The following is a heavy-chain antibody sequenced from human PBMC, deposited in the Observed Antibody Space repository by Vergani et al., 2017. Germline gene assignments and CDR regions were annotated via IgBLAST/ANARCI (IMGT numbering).Heavy chain of an antibody. D-gene: IGHD3-10*01. V-gene: IGHV3-13*04. CDR3: ARGGPLYYYGSGSYSLDY. J-gene: IGHJ4*02. Sequence: EVQLLESGGGLVQPGGSLRLSCAASGFTFSSYAMSWVRQAPGKGLEWVSAIGTAGDTYYPGSVKGRFTISRENAKNSLYLQMNSLRAGDTAVYYCARGGPLYYYGSGSYSLDYWGQGTLVTVSS. CDR1: GFTFSSYA. CDR2: IGTAGDT.